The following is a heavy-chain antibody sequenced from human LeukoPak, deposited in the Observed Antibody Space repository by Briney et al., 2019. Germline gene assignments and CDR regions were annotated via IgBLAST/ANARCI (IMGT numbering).Heavy chain of an antibody. Sequence: SGTLSLTCAVSGGSISSSYWWSWVRQPPGKGLEWIGEVYHGVSTNYNPSLKSRVTISVDTSKNQFSLKLTSVTAADTAVYYCARVRGATVTTGDYYYYYMDVWGKGTTVTISS. V-gene: IGHV4-4*02. CDR1: GGSISSSYW. D-gene: IGHD4-17*01. CDR2: VYHGVST. CDR3: ARVRGATVTTGDYYYYYMDV. J-gene: IGHJ6*03.